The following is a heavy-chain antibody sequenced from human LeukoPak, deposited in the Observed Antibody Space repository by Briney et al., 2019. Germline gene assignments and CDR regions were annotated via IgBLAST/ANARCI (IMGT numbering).Heavy chain of an antibody. CDR1: GFTFSNAW. Sequence: GGSLRLSCAASGFTFSNAWMSWVRQAPGKGLEWVAFIRYDGSNKYYADSVKGRFTISRDNSKNTLYLQMNSLRAEDTAVYYCANVDRVYSSSWYESADHYYYYYYMDVWGKGTTVTISS. D-gene: IGHD6-13*01. CDR2: IRYDGSNK. V-gene: IGHV3-30*02. J-gene: IGHJ6*03. CDR3: ANVDRVYSSSWYESADHYYYYYYMDV.